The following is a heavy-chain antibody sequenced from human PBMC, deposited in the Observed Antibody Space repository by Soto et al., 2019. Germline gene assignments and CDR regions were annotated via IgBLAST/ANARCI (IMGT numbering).Heavy chain of an antibody. CDR1: GGTFSSYT. CDR2: IIPILGIA. J-gene: IGHJ5*02. V-gene: IGHV1-69*02. Sequence: QVQLVQSGAEVKKPGSSVKVSCKASGGTFSSYTISWVRQAPGQGLEWMGRIIPILGIANYAQKFQGRVTITADKSTSTAYMELSSLRSEDTAVYYCARGEDSSAHSTFDPWGQGTLVTVSS. CDR3: ARGEDSSAHSTFDP. D-gene: IGHD3-22*01.